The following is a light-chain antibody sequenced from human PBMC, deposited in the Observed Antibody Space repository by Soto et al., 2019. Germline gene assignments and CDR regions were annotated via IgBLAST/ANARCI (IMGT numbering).Light chain of an antibody. CDR3: SSYTSTYIWV. CDR1: SSDIGSHNF. V-gene: IGLV2-14*01. J-gene: IGLJ3*02. Sequence: QSALTQPASVSGSPGQSITISCTGTSSDIGSHNFVSWHQQHPGKAPKFIIYGVSNRPSGVSTRFSCSKSGNTASLTISGRQADDEADYYCSSYTSTYIWVFGGGTKLTVL. CDR2: GVS.